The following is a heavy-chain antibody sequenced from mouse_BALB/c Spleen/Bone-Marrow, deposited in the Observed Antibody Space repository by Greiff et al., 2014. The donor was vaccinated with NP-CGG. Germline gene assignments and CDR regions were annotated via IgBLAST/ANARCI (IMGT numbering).Heavy chain of an antibody. D-gene: IGHD2-10*02. CDR1: GYTFTSYV. CDR2: INPYNDGT. V-gene: IGHV1-14*01. J-gene: IGHJ4*01. Sequence: VQLKESGPELVKPGASVKMSCKASGYTFTSYVMHWVKQKPGQGLEWIGYINPYNDGTKYNEKFKGKATLTSDKSSSTAYMELSRLTSEDSAVYYCARKVWYYAMDYWGQGTSVTVSS. CDR3: ARKVWYYAMDY.